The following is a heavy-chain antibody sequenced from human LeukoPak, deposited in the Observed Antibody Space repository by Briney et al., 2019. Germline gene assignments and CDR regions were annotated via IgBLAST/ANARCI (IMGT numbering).Heavy chain of an antibody. D-gene: IGHD1-26*01. Sequence: GGSLRLSCTASGFTFSSYWMSWVRQAPGKGLEWVANIKQDGSEKYYVDSVKGRFTISRDNAKNSLYLQMNSLRAEDTAVYYCARAGPYYDFDYWGQGTLVTVSS. V-gene: IGHV3-7*03. CDR3: ARAGPYYDFDY. J-gene: IGHJ4*02. CDR1: GFTFSSYW. CDR2: IKQDGSEK.